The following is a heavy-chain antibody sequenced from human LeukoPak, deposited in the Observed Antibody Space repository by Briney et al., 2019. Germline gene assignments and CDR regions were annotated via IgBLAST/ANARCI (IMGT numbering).Heavy chain of an antibody. CDR3: ARGLTEYYYDSSGGPVGY. V-gene: IGHV3-23*01. CDR1: GFTFSSYA. Sequence: PGGSLRLSCAASGFTFSSYAMSWVRQAPGKGLEWVSAISGSGGSTYYTDSVKGRFTISRDNAKNSLYLQMNSLRAEDTAVYYCARGLTEYYYDSSGGPVGYWGQGTLVTVSS. J-gene: IGHJ4*02. D-gene: IGHD3-22*01. CDR2: ISGSGGST.